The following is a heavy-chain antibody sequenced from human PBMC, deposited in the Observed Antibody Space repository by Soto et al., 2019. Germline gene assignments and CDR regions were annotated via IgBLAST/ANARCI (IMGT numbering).Heavy chain of an antibody. V-gene: IGHV4-4*08. CDR2: IFNIGST. CDR1: GDSISSDS. CDR3: ARGGSGMGFDP. Sequence: QVQLQEAGPGLAKSSETLSLTCTVSGDSISSDSWSWIRQSPEKGLEWIGHIFNIGSTNYNPSLKSRVTISVDTSKNQFSLKLSSVTAADTAVYYCARGGSGMGFDPWGQGTLVTVSS. J-gene: IGHJ5*02. D-gene: IGHD3-10*01.